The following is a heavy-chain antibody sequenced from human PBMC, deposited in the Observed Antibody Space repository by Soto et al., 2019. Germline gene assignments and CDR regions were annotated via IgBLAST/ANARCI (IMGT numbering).Heavy chain of an antibody. Sequence: QVHLVQSGAEVKKPGASVKVSCKGSGYAFTTYGITWVRQAPGQGLEWMGWISAHNGNTNYAQKLQSRFTVTRDTSTSTASIELSCLRSDHPSVYYSARGRYGDYWGQGALVTVSS. J-gene: IGHJ4*02. V-gene: IGHV1-18*01. CDR3: ARGRYGDY. CDR2: ISAHNGNT. CDR1: GYAFTTYG. D-gene: IGHD1-1*01.